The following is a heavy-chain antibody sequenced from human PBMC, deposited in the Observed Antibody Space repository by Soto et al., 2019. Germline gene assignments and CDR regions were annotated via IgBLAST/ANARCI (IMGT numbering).Heavy chain of an antibody. J-gene: IGHJ4*02. CDR3: ANPRITMGDYFDY. Sequence: QVQLVESGGGVVQPGRSLRLSCAASGFTFSSYGMHWVRQAPGKGLEWVAVISYDGSNKYYADSVKGRFTISRDNSKNTLYLQMNSLRAEDTAVYYCANPRITMGDYFDYWGQGTLVTVSS. V-gene: IGHV3-30*18. CDR2: ISYDGSNK. CDR1: GFTFSSYG. D-gene: IGHD3-10*01.